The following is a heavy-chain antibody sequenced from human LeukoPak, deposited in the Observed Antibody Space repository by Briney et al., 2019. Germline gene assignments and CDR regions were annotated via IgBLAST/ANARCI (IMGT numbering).Heavy chain of an antibody. CDR1: GGSISSSY. J-gene: IGHJ3*01. CDR2: FYDTVST. D-gene: IGHD2-2*01. Sequence: SETLSLTCTVSGGSISSSYWSWIRQSPGKGLEWIGYFYDTVSTKYNPSLKRRVSISTDTSKNQLSLKLNSVTAADTAVYYCARHGAFLTRGFCSSSNCYVDDLQTWGQGIMVSVSS. V-gene: IGHV4-59*08. CDR3: ARHGAFLTRGFCSSSNCYVDDLQT.